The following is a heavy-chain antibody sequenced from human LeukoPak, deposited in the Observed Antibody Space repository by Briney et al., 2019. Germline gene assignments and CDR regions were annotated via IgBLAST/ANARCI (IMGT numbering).Heavy chain of an antibody. Sequence: GGSLRLSCAASGFTFSDFAMSWVRQTPGKGLEWVSAISGRGGSTYYADSVKGRFTISRDDSKNTLYLQMNSLRAEDTAVYYCARALHYYDRSGHLTGGNAFDIWGQGTMVTVSS. D-gene: IGHD3-22*01. CDR1: GFTFSDFA. CDR2: ISGRGGST. CDR3: ARALHYYDRSGHLTGGNAFDI. V-gene: IGHV3-23*01. J-gene: IGHJ3*02.